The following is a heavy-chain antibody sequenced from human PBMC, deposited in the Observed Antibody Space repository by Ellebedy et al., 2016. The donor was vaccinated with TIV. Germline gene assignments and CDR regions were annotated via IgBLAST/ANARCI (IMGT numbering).Heavy chain of an antibody. CDR3: TREITIFGVVIYDYFDY. D-gene: IGHD3-3*01. V-gene: IGHV3-49*03. CDR2: IRSKAYGGTT. J-gene: IGHJ4*02. CDR1: GFTLGDYA. Sequence: GESLKISCTASGFTLGDYAMSWFRQAPGKGLEWVGFIRSKAYGGTTEYAASVKGRFTISRDDSKSIVYLQMNSLKAEDTAVYYCTREITIFGVVIYDYFDYWGQGTLVTVSS.